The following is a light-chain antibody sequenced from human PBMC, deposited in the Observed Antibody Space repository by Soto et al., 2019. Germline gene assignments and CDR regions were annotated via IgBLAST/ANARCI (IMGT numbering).Light chain of an antibody. CDR1: NSDVGGYNY. J-gene: IGLJ3*02. CDR3: SAYTARSTLV. CDR2: GVS. Sequence: QSALTQPRSVSGSPGQSVTISCTGTNSDVGGYNYVSWYQQYPGKAPKLMISGVSERPSGVPDRFSGSKSGNTASLTISGLQPEDEGDYYCSAYTARSTLVFGGGTKLTVL. V-gene: IGLV2-11*01.